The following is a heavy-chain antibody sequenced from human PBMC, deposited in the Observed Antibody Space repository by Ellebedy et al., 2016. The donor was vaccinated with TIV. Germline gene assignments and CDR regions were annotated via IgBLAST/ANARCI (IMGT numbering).Heavy chain of an antibody. V-gene: IGHV3-7*04. Sequence: GGSLRLSCAASGFTFSSYWMSWVRQAPGKGLEWVAIINQDGSEKHYVDSVNGRFTISRDNAKNSLYLQMNSLRAEDTAVYYCAGGRGQWWSPWGQGALVTVSS. D-gene: IGHD2-15*01. CDR3: AGGRGQWWSP. CDR1: GFTFSSYW. CDR2: INQDGSEK. J-gene: IGHJ5*02.